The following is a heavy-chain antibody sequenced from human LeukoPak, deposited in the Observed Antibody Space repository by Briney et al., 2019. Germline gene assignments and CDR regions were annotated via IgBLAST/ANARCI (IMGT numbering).Heavy chain of an antibody. D-gene: IGHD2-15*01. V-gene: IGHV3-30*03. CDR1: GFTFSNYV. Sequence: GGSLKLSCAASGFTFSNYVMQWVRQAPGKGLEWVALIAHDGSNKYYADSVKGRFTISRDNSKNTLYLQMNSLRAEDTAVYSCARGADGVSSNSRGWFDPWGQGTLVTVSS. J-gene: IGHJ5*02. CDR3: ARGADGVSSNSRGWFDP. CDR2: IAHDGSNK.